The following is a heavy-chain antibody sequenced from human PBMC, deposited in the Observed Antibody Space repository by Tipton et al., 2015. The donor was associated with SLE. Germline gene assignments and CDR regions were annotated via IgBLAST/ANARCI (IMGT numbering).Heavy chain of an antibody. CDR2: IDFSGST. CDR3: ARGYSGSYYYYYYMDV. D-gene: IGHD1-26*01. Sequence: QLVQSGAEVKPSETLSLTCTVSGGSITTSRRYWGWIRQAPGRDLEWIGSIDFSGSTYYNPSLKSQVILAVDTSKNQFSLKLSSVTAADTAVYYCARGYSGSYYYYYYMDVWGKGTTVTVSS. J-gene: IGHJ6*03. CDR1: GGSITTSRRY. V-gene: IGHV4-39*07.